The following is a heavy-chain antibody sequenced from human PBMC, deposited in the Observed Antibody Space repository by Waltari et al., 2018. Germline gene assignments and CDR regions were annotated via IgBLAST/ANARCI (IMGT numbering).Heavy chain of an antibody. D-gene: IGHD2-15*01. J-gene: IGHJ3*02. Sequence: QVQLQQWGAGLLKPSETLSLTCAVYGGSFSGYYWSWIRQPPGKGLEWIGEINHSGSTNSNPSLKSRVTISVDTSKNQFSLKLSSVTAADTAVYYCARGPYCSGGSCYSSAFDIWGQGTMVTVSS. V-gene: IGHV4-34*01. CDR1: GGSFSGYY. CDR2: INHSGST. CDR3: ARGPYCSGGSCYSSAFDI.